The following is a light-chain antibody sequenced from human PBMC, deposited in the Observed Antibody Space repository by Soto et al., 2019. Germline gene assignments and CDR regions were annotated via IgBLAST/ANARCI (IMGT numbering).Light chain of an antibody. Sequence: QSVLTQPASVSGSPGQSITNSCTGTSSDVGGYNYVSWYQQHPGKAPKLMIYEVSNRPLGVSNRFSGSKSGNTASLTISGLQAEDEADYYCSSYTSSSSGVFGTGTKVTVL. CDR1: SSDVGGYNY. V-gene: IGLV2-14*01. J-gene: IGLJ1*01. CDR2: EVS. CDR3: SSYTSSSSGV.